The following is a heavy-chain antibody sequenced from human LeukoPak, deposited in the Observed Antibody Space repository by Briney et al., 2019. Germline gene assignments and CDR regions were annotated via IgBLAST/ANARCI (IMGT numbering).Heavy chain of an antibody. CDR2: IYYSGST. D-gene: IGHD6-13*01. J-gene: IGHJ4*02. CDR1: GFTFSNYS. Sequence: GSLRLSCAASGFTFSNYSMNWVRQAPGKGLEWIGSIYYSGSTYYNPSLKSRVTISVDTSKNQFSLKLSSVTAADTAVYYCAGGYSSSWYYFDYWGQGTLVTVSS. V-gene: IGHV4-39*07. CDR3: AGGYSSSWYYFDY.